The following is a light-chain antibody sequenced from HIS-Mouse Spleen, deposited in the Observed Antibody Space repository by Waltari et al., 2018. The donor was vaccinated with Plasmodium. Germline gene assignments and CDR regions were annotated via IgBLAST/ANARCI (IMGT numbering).Light chain of an antibody. CDR1: QSVSSN. Sequence: EIVMTQSPATLSVSPGERATLSCRASQSVSSNLAWYQQKPGQAPRLLIYGASTRATGIPARFRGSGSGTEFTLTISSLQSEDFAVYYCQKYNNWSFTFGPGTKVDIK. CDR3: QKYNNWSFT. J-gene: IGKJ3*01. CDR2: GAS. V-gene: IGKV3-15*01.